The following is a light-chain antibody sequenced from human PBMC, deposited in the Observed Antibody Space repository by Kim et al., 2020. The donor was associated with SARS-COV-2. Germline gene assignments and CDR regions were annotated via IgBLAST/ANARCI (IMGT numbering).Light chain of an antibody. CDR3: QQYTGSPIT. Sequence: SPEERATLSCRASQSVRSGSLAWYQQKPGQAPRLLIYDASRRATGIPDRFSGSGSGTDFTLTISRLEPEDFAVYYCQQYTGSPITFGQGTRLEIK. J-gene: IGKJ5*01. CDR1: QSVRSGS. V-gene: IGKV3-20*01. CDR2: DAS.